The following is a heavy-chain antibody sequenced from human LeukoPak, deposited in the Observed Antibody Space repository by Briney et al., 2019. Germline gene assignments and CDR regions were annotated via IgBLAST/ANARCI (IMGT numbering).Heavy chain of an antibody. CDR1: GFTFSSYS. CDR2: ISSSSSYI. Sequence: GGSLRLSCAASGFTFSSYSMNWVRQAPGKGLEWVSSISSSSSYIYYADSVKGRFTISRDNAKNSLYLQMNSLRAEDTAVYYCARVSAGQMQHDAFDIWGQGTMVTVSS. D-gene: IGHD6-13*01. CDR3: ARVSAGQMQHDAFDI. V-gene: IGHV3-21*01. J-gene: IGHJ3*02.